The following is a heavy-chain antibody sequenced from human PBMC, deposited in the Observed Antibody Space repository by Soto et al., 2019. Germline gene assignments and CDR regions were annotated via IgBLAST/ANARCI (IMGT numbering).Heavy chain of an antibody. CDR2: INHSGST. J-gene: IGHJ4*02. D-gene: IGHD6-19*01. V-gene: IGHV4-34*01. CDR1: GGSFSGYY. Sequence: TLSLTCAVYGGSFSGYYWSWIRQPPGKGLEWIGEINHSGSTNYNPSLRSRVTISVDTSKNQFSLKLSSVTAADTAVYYCARELKRVAGTRFDYWGQGTLVTVSS. CDR3: ARELKRVAGTRFDY.